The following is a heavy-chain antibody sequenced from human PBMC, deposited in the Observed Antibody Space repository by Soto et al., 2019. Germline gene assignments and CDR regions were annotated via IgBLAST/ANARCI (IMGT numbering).Heavy chain of an antibody. CDR1: GFTFSSNY. D-gene: IGHD6-19*01. V-gene: IGHV3-74*01. Sequence: EVQLVESGGGLVQPGGSLRLSCAASGFTFSSNYMHWVRQAPGKGLVWVSRIKTDGSSTTYADSVKGRFTISRDNAQNTLYLQMNSLRAEDAAVYYCAGAPRVAGDCCFDCWGQGTPVTVSS. CDR2: IKTDGSST. J-gene: IGHJ4*02. CDR3: AGAPRVAGDCCFDC.